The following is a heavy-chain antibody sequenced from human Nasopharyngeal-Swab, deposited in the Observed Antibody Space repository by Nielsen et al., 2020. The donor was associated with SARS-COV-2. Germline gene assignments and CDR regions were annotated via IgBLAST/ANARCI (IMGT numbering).Heavy chain of an antibody. J-gene: IGHJ4*02. CDR3: ASERSSRLGEGTFDY. Sequence: GSSLRPSCASSGFTFSSYSMNWVRQAPGRGLEWVSSISSSSSYIYYADSVKGRFTISRDNAKNSLYLQMNSLRAEDTAVYYCASERSSRLGEGTFDYWGQGTLVTVSS. CDR2: ISSSSSYI. V-gene: IGHV3-21*01. CDR1: GFTFSSYS. D-gene: IGHD3-16*01.